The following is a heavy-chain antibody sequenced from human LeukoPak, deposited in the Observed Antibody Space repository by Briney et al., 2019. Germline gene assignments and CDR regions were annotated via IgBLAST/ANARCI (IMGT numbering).Heavy chain of an antibody. CDR3: AKRNTGRWLRGDAFDI. CDR2: INHSGST. V-gene: IGHV4-34*01. Sequence: SETLSLTCAVYGGSFSGYYWSWIRQPPGKGLEWIGEINHSGSTNYNPSLKSRVTISVDTSKNQFSLKLSSVTAADTAVYYCAKRNTGRWLRGDAFDIWGQGTMVTVSS. CDR1: GGSFSGYY. J-gene: IGHJ3*02. D-gene: IGHD5-12*01.